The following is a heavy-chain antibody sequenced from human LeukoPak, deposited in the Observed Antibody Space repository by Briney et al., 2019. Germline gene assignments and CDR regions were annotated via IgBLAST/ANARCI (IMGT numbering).Heavy chain of an antibody. Sequence: SETLSLTCTVSGGSISNGGYYWSWIRQHPGKGLEWIGYIYYSGNTYYNPSLKSRVTISVDTSKDQFSPKLSSVTAADTAVYYCARDPIAAAGTRAFDIWGQGTMVTVSS. CDR1: GGSISNGGYY. CDR3: ARDPIAAAGTRAFDI. D-gene: IGHD6-13*01. V-gene: IGHV4-31*03. J-gene: IGHJ3*02. CDR2: IYYSGNT.